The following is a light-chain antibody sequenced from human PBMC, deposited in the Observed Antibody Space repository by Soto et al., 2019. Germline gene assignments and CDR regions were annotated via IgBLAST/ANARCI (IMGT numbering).Light chain of an antibody. CDR3: NSYAGSSNV. CDR1: SSDVGEYKY. J-gene: IGLJ1*01. Sequence: QSALTQPPSASGSPGQSVTISCTGSSSDVGEYKYVSWYQQHPGKAPKLIIYEVSKRPSGIPGRFSGSKSGNTASLTVAGLQAADEADYYCNSYAGSSNVFGTGTKVTVL. V-gene: IGLV2-8*01. CDR2: EVS.